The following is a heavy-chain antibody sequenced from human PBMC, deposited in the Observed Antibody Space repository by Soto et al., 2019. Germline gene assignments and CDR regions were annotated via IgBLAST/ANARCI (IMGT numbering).Heavy chain of an antibody. CDR3: AREVATVTTMWFDP. CDR1: GGSISSYY. V-gene: IGHV4-59*01. J-gene: IGHJ5*02. D-gene: IGHD4-17*01. CDR2: IYYSGST. Sequence: SETLSLTCTVSGGSISSYYWSWIRQPPGKGLEWIGYIYYSGSTNYNPSLKSRVTISVDTSKNQFSLKLSSVTAADTAVYYCAREVATVTTMWFDPWGQGTLVTVSS.